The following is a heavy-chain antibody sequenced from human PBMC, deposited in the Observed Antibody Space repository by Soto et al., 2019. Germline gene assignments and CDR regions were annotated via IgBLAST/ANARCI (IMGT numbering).Heavy chain of an antibody. CDR2: INHSGST. J-gene: IGHJ4*02. CDR1: GGSFSDYS. Sequence: SETLSLTCAVYGGSFSDYSWTWIRQPPGKGLEWIGEINHSGSTYYNPSLKSRVTISVDTSKNQFSLKLTSVTAADTAVYYCAKTAVGAKELFAYWGQGTLVTVSS. D-gene: IGHD1-26*01. CDR3: AKTAVGAKELFAY. V-gene: IGHV4-34*01.